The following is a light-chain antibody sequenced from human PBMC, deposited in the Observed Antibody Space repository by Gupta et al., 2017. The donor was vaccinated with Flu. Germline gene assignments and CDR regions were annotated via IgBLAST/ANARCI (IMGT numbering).Light chain of an antibody. V-gene: IGKV3-20*01. CDR1: QNIGHSS. J-gene: IGKJ2*01. Sequence: LSLSTGESDTRFCRARQNIGHSSLDWYRQMPGQGPRLLIFGTSRRATGIPDRCSATGSGTDFSLTISSLEPEDSAVYFCQQYGASHPRYTFGQGTKLEIK. CDR2: GTS. CDR3: QQYGASHPRYT.